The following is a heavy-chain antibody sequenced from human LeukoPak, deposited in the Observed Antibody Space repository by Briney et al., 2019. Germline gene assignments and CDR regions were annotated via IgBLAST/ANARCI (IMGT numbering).Heavy chain of an antibody. D-gene: IGHD2/OR15-2a*01. V-gene: IGHV1-18*01. J-gene: IGHJ5*02. Sequence: GASVKVSCKTSGYTFSYFGLSWLRQAPGQGLEWLGWISGNNSDTNYAKRVQGRVTMTTDTSTSTGYMELRSLRSDDTAVYYCARHRLHSSTWFGRQEGWFDPWGQGTLVTVSS. CDR2: ISGNNSDT. CDR3: ARHRLHSSTWFGRQEGWFDP. CDR1: GYTFSYFG.